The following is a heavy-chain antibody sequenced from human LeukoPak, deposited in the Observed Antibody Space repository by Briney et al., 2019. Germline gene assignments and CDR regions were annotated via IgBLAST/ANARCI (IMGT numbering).Heavy chain of an antibody. D-gene: IGHD7-27*01. Sequence: GGSLRLSCAASGFTFSSYSMNWVRQAPGKGLEWVSSISSSSSYIYYADSVKGRFTISRDNAKNSLCLQMNSLRAEDTAVYYCARDPWDYYMDVWGKGTTVTVSS. CDR2: ISSSSSYI. V-gene: IGHV3-21*01. CDR3: ARDPWDYYMDV. CDR1: GFTFSSYS. J-gene: IGHJ6*03.